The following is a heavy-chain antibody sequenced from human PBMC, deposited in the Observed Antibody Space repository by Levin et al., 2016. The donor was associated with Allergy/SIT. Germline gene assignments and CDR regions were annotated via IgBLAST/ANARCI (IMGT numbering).Heavy chain of an antibody. J-gene: IGHJ4*02. CDR2: IDPSDSYT. CDR3: ARQERSGWYGVDY. D-gene: IGHD6-19*01. Sequence: VRQMPGKGLEWMGRIDPSDSYTNYSPSFQGHVTISADKSISTAYLQWSSLKASDTAMYYCARQERSGWYGVDYWGQGTLVTVSS. V-gene: IGHV5-10-1*01.